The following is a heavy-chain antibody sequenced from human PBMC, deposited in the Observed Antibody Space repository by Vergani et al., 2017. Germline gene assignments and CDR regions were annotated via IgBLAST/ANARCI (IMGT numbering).Heavy chain of an antibody. Sequence: QVQLVQSGAEVKKPGASVKVSCKASGYTFTSYYMHWVRQAPGQGLAWMGIINPSGGSTSYAQKFQGRVTMTRDTSTSQVYMELSSLRSEDTAVYYCARESQNPDAFDIWGQGTMVTVSS. CDR2: INPSGGST. V-gene: IGHV1-46*01. CDR3: ARESQNPDAFDI. CDR1: GYTFTSYY. J-gene: IGHJ3*02.